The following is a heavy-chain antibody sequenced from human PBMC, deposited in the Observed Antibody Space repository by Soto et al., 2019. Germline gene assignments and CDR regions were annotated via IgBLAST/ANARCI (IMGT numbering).Heavy chain of an antibody. CDR3: ARGGYSSGWFRF. CDR1: GGSFRGYH. D-gene: IGHD6-19*01. J-gene: IGHJ4*02. CDR2: INNSGST. Sequence: SETLSLTCAVHGGSFRGYHWTWIRQPPGKGLEWVGEINNSGSTNDNPSLKSRVTISRDTSKNQFSLSLSSVTAADTAIYYCARGGYSSGWFRFWGQGSLVTVSS. V-gene: IGHV4-34*01.